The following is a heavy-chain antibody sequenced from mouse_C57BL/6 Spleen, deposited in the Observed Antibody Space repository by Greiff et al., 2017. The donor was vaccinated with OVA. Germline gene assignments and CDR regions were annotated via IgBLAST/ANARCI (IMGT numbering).Heavy chain of an antibody. CDR2: INPGSGGT. D-gene: IGHD1-1*01. CDR3: ARMGDYYGSSYDYFDY. V-gene: IGHV1-54*01. CDR1: GYAFTNYL. Sequence: VMLVESGAELVRPGTSVKVSCKASGYAFTNYLIEWVKQRPGQGLEWIGVINPGSGGTNYNEKFKGKATLTADKSSSTAYMQLSSLTSEDSAVYFCARMGDYYGSSYDYFDYWGQGTTLTVSS. J-gene: IGHJ2*01.